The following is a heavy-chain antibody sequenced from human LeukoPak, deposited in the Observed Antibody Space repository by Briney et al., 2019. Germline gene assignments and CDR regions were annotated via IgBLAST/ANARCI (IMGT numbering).Heavy chain of an antibody. J-gene: IGHJ4*02. CDR3: LTDILTGYYVEDY. Sequence: GGSLRLSCAASGFTFSSYALSWVRQAPGKGLEWVSAISGSGGSTYYADSVKGRFTISRDNSKNTLYLQMNSLRAEDTAVYYCLTDILTGYYVEDYWGQGTLVTVSS. CDR2: ISGSGGST. V-gene: IGHV3-23*01. D-gene: IGHD3-9*01. CDR1: GFTFSSYA.